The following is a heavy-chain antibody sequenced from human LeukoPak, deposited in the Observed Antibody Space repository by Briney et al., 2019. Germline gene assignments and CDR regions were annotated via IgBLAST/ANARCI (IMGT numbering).Heavy chain of an antibody. D-gene: IGHD4-17*01. V-gene: IGHV3-48*01. J-gene: IGHJ4*02. CDR2: ISSSSSTI. CDR1: GFTFSSYS. Sequence: GGSLGLSCAASGFTFSSYSMNWVRRAPGKGLEWVSYISSSSSTIYYADSVKGRFTISRDNAKNSLYLQMNSLRAEDTAVYYCARDPDGYDHGDYVEPVDYWGQGTLVTVSS. CDR3: ARDPDGYDHGDYVEPVDY.